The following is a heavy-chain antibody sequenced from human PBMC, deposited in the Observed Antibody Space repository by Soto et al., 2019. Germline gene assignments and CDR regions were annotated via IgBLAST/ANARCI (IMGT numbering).Heavy chain of an antibody. V-gene: IGHV3-23*01. J-gene: IGHJ4*02. CDR2: ISGSGGST. CDR3: AKGFSADPGKKNPIFDY. Sequence: PGGSLRLSCAASGFTFSSYAMSWVRQAPGKGLEWVSAISGSGGSTYYADSVKGRFTISRDNSKNTLYLQMNSLRAEDTAVYYCAKGFSADPGKKNPIFDYWGQGTLVTVSS. CDR1: GFTFSSYA.